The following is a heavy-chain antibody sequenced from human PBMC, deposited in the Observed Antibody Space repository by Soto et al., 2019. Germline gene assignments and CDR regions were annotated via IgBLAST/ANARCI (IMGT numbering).Heavy chain of an antibody. Sequence: VQLVESGGGVVQPGGSLRLSCAASGFIFSSYAMHWVRQAPGKGLEWVAVISYDGNNKYYADSVKGRFTISRDNPKNTLYLQMNSLRAEDTAVYYCARVVHSGWPVDDWGQGTLVTVSS. CDR1: GFIFSSYA. J-gene: IGHJ4*02. CDR2: ISYDGNNK. CDR3: ARVVHSGWPVDD. D-gene: IGHD6-19*01. V-gene: IGHV3-30-3*01.